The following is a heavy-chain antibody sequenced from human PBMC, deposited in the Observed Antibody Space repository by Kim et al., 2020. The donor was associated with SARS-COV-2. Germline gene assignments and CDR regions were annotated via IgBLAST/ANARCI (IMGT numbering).Heavy chain of an antibody. Sequence: GGSLRLSCAASGFTFSDYFMTWIRQTPGKGLECVSYISSGATTIYYADSVKGRFTISRDNAKNSLYLQMTSLRAEDTAIYYCARGLFRFLEWSNPVGDYWGQGILVTVSS. J-gene: IGHJ4*02. CDR3: ARGLFRFLEWSNPVGDY. CDR1: GFTFSDYF. CDR2: ISSGATTI. V-gene: IGHV3-11*01. D-gene: IGHD3-3*01.